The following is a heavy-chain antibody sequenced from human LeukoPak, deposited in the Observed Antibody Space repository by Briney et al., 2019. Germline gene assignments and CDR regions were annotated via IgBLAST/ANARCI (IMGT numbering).Heavy chain of an antibody. D-gene: IGHD5-12*01. Sequence: GGSLRLSCAASGFTFSSYWMSWVRQAPGKGLEWVANIKQDGSEKYYVDSVKGRFTISRDNAKNSLYLQMNSLRAEDTAVYYCARVSVATIWQDYYYYMDIWGKGTTVTISS. V-gene: IGHV3-7*01. CDR1: GFTFSSYW. CDR2: IKQDGSEK. CDR3: ARVSVATIWQDYYYYMDI. J-gene: IGHJ6*03.